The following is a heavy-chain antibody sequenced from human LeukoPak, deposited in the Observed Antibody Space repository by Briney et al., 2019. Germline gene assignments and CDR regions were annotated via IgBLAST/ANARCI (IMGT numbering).Heavy chain of an antibody. J-gene: IGHJ4*02. Sequence: PSETLSLTCTVSGDSFSSSSHYRGWLRQPPGRGLEWIGSIRNSGNTYYSPSLKSRVTISVDTSKNQFSLKLSSVTAADTAVYYCARHVYGEYGPGDYWGQGILVTVSS. CDR1: GDSFSSSSHY. V-gene: IGHV4-39*01. D-gene: IGHD4-17*01. CDR3: ARHVYGEYGPGDY. CDR2: IRNSGNT.